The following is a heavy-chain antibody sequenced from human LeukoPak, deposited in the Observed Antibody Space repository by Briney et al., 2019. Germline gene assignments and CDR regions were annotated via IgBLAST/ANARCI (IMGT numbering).Heavy chain of an antibody. CDR3: ARAGATETTHFDY. Sequence: ASVKDSCKASGYSFSIFGMTWVRQAPGQGLEWMGWISASSGNTNYAQELQGRVTMTTDTSTNTAYMELRSLKSDDTAVYYCARAGATETTHFDYWGQGTLVTVSS. J-gene: IGHJ4*02. CDR2: ISASSGNT. CDR1: GYSFSIFG. D-gene: IGHD4-17*01. V-gene: IGHV1-18*01.